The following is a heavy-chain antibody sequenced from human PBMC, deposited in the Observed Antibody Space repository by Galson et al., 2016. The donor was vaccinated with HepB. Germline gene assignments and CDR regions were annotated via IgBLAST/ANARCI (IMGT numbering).Heavy chain of an antibody. CDR3: ARVVGRGVYDGRFDY. J-gene: IGHJ4*02. CDR1: GDSVSSNSAA. V-gene: IGHV6-1*01. CDR2: TYYRSKWYN. Sequence: CAISGDSVSSNSAAWNWIRQSPSRGLEWLGRTYYRSKWYNDYAESVKSRITINPDTSKNQFSLQLNSVTPEDTAVYCCARVVGRGVYDGRFDYWGQGILVTGSS. D-gene: IGHD5/OR15-5a*01.